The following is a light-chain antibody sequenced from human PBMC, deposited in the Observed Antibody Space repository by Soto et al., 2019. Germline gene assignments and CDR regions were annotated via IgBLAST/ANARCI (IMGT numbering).Light chain of an antibody. V-gene: IGKV1-9*01. J-gene: IGKJ5*01. CDR3: QHLNGDPVT. Sequence: DIQLTQSPSLLSASVGDRVTITCRASQGITSYLAWYQQKPGKVPKLLIYGASTLQSGVPSSFSGSGSGTAFTLTTSSLQPEDFVPSYGQHLNGDPVTFVQGTRLEIK. CDR1: QGITSY. CDR2: GAS.